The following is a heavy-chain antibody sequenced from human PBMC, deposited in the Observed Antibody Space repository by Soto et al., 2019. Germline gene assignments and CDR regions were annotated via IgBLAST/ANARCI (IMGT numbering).Heavy chain of an antibody. CDR3: AKSGSFFRPSLGYFDY. D-gene: IGHD1-26*01. CDR1: GGTFSSYA. V-gene: IGHV1-69*06. CDR2: IIPIFGTA. J-gene: IGHJ4*02. Sequence: ASVKVSCKASGGTFSSYAISWVRQAPGQGLEWMGGIIPIFGTANYAQKFQGRVTITADKSTSTAYMELSSLRSEDTAVYYCAKSGSFFRPSLGYFDYWGQGTLVTVSS.